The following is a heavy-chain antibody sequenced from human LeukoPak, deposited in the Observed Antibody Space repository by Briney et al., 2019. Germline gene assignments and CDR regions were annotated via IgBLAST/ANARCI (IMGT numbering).Heavy chain of an antibody. D-gene: IGHD1-26*01. CDR3: AKGGYSYRKPNWFDP. Sequence: PGGSLRLSCAASGFTFSSYGMHWVRQAPGKGLEWVAFIRYDGSNKYYADSVKGRFTISRDNSKNTLYLQMNSLRAEDTAVYYCAKGGYSYRKPNWFDPWGQGTLVTVSS. V-gene: IGHV3-30*02. J-gene: IGHJ5*02. CDR1: GFTFSSYG. CDR2: IRYDGSNK.